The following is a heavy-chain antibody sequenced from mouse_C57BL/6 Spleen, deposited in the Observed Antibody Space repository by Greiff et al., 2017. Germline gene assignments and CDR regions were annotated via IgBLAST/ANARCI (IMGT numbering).Heavy chain of an antibody. CDR1: GFNIKDDY. CDR3: TGSKRTWFAY. Sequence: EVQLKESGAELVRPGASVKLSCTASGFNIKDDYMHWVKQRPEQGLEWIGWIDPENGDTEYASKFQGKATITADTSSNTAYLQLSSLTSEDTAVYYCTGSKRTWFAYWGQGTLVTVSA. J-gene: IGHJ3*01. D-gene: IGHD2-5*01. V-gene: IGHV14-4*01. CDR2: IDPENGDT.